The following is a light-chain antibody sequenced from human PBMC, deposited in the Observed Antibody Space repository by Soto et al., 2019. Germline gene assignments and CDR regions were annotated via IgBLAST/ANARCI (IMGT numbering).Light chain of an antibody. CDR3: QHRSDWLGT. CDR1: QNVGLF. V-gene: IGKV3-11*01. CDR2: DAS. J-gene: IGKJ3*01. Sequence: EIVLTQSPATLSLSPGESATLSCRASQNVGLFLAWYQQKSGQTPRLLIYDASISAPAIPARFSGGGSGTGSALAISSLAPEDFAVYYSQHRSDWLGTFGPGTKVDIK.